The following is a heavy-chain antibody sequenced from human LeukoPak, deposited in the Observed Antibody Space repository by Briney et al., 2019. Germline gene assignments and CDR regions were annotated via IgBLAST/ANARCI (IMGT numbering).Heavy chain of an antibody. CDR1: GGSISSSSYY. CDR3: ARVGLPPYYYYYYYMDV. CDR2: IYYSGST. Sequence: SETLSLTCIVSGGSISSSSYYWGWIRQPPGKGLEWIGSIYYSGSTYYNPSLKSRVTISVDTSKNQFSLKLSSVTAADTAVYYCARVGLPPYYYYYYYMDVWGKGTTVTVSS. V-gene: IGHV4-39*01. D-gene: IGHD5-18*01. J-gene: IGHJ6*03.